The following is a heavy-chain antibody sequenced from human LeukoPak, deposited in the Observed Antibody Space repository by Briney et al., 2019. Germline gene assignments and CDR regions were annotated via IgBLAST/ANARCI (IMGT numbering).Heavy chain of an antibody. D-gene: IGHD1-26*01. CDR3: ARDWDARYFDL. Sequence: SETLSLTCTVSGGSISSGSYYWSWIRQPAGKGQEWIGRIYTSGSTNYNPSLKSRVTISVDTSKNQFSLKLSSVTAADTAVYYCARDWDARYFDLWGRGTLVTVSS. CDR2: IYTSGST. CDR1: GGSISSGSYY. V-gene: IGHV4-61*02. J-gene: IGHJ2*01.